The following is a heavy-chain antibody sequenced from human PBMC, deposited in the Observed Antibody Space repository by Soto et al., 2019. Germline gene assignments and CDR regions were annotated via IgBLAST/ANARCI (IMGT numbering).Heavy chain of an antibody. CDR2: ISVYSGKT. D-gene: IGHD6-19*01. CDR3: ARSAMAGDYYYYGMDV. CDR1: GYTFSSYG. V-gene: IGHV1-18*04. J-gene: IGHJ6*02. Sequence: SVKVSCKASGYTFSSYGITWVRQAPGQGLEWMGWISVYSGKTSYAQKLQDRVTMSTDTSTSTAYMELRSLRSDDTAFYYCARSAMAGDYYYYGMDVWGRGTTVTVSS.